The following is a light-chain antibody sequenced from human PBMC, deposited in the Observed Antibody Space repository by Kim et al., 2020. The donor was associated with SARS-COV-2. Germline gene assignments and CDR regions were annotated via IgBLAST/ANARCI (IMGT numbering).Light chain of an antibody. Sequence: LSPGERATLSCRASQSVGSSIAWYQQKPGQSPRLLIHGASSRATGVPARFGGSGSGTEFTLTIDSLQSEDFAVYYCQQYNNWPLSFGGGTKVDIK. CDR1: QSVGSS. V-gene: IGKV3-15*01. CDR3: QQYNNWPLS. J-gene: IGKJ4*01. CDR2: GAS.